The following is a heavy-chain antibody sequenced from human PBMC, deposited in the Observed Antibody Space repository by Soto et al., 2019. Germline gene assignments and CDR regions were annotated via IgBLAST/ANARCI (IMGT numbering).Heavy chain of an antibody. CDR2: LYRGGTT. CDR3: ARATEWNALDI. CDR1: GFSVSGDY. Sequence: DVQLVETGGGLIQPGGSLRLSCAASGFSVSGDYMNWVRQGPGKGLEWVSVLYRGGTTYYADSVRGRFTISRDESENTLFLQMNSLRAEDTAVYYCARATEWNALDIWGQGTMVTVSS. J-gene: IGHJ3*02. V-gene: IGHV3-53*02. D-gene: IGHD3-3*01.